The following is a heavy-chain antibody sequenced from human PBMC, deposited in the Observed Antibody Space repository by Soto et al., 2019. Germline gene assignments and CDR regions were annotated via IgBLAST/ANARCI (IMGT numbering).Heavy chain of an antibody. CDR3: AGRPPPSAKSFDY. V-gene: IGHV4-39*01. Sequence: PSETLSLTCTVSGASISSTTYYWGWVRQPPGKGLERIGTMSYSGSANYNPSLKSRLAMSVDTSKNQFSLKLSSVTAADSAVYFCAGRPPPSAKSFDYWGQGTPVTVSS. CDR1: GASISSTTYY. J-gene: IGHJ4*02. CDR2: MSYSGSA.